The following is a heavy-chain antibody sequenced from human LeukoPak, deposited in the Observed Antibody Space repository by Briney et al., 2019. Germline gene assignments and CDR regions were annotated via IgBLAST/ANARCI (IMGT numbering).Heavy chain of an antibody. CDR2: ISGSGGST. D-gene: IGHD6-19*01. Sequence: PGGSLRLSCAASGFTFSSYAMSWVRQAPGKGLEWVSAISGSGGSTYYADSVKGRFTISRDNAKNSLYLQMNSLRAEDTALYYCAKTGSGWRYEEYYFDYWGQGTLVTVSS. J-gene: IGHJ4*02. CDR3: AKTGSGWRYEEYYFDY. V-gene: IGHV3-23*01. CDR1: GFTFSSYA.